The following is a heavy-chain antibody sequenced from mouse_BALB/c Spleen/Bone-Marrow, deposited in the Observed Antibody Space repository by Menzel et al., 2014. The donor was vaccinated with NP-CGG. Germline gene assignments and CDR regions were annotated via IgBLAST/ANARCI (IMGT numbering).Heavy chain of an antibody. D-gene: IGHD4-1*01. CDR1: GFNIKDTY. J-gene: IGHJ4*01. CDR3: ARWEYYAMDY. CDR2: IDPANGNT. V-gene: IGHV14-3*02. Sequence: VQLKQSGAELVKPGASVKLSCTASGFNIKDTYMHWVKQGPEQGLEWIGRIDPANGNTKYDPKFQGKATITADTSSNTAYLQLSSPTSEDTAAYYCARWEYYAMDYWGQGTSVTVSS.